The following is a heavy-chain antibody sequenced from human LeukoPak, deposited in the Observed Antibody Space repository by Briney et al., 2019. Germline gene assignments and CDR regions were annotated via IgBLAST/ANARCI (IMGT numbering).Heavy chain of an antibody. V-gene: IGHV1-8*03. J-gene: IGHJ4*02. CDR3: ARRSDSSGWYSLDY. Sequence: ASVKVSCKASGYTFTGYYMHWVRQAPGQGLEWMGWMNPNSGITGYAQKFQGRVTITRNTSISTAYMELSSLRSEDTAVYYCARRSDSSGWYSLDYWGQGTLVTVSS. CDR1: GYTFTGYY. CDR2: MNPNSGIT. D-gene: IGHD6-19*01.